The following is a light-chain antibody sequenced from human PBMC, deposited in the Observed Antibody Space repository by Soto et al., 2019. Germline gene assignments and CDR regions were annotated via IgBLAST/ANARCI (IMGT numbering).Light chain of an antibody. V-gene: IGKV1-5*03. CDR3: QQFNSYPWT. Sequence: DIQMTPSPSTLSASVVARVTITCRASQSIGSWLAWYQQKPGKAPNLLTYKASSLESGVPSRFSGSGSGTEFTVTISSLQPEDFATYYCQQFNSYPWTFGQGTKVDIK. CDR1: QSIGSW. J-gene: IGKJ1*01. CDR2: KAS.